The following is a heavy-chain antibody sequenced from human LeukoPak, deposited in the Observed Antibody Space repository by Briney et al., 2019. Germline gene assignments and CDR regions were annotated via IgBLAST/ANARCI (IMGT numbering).Heavy chain of an antibody. J-gene: IGHJ3*02. D-gene: IGHD3-22*01. V-gene: IGHV3-23*01. CDR3: ANLRVFYDSSGYYPWASNDAFDI. CDR2: ICGSGGST. CDR1: GFTFSSYA. Sequence: GGSLRLSCAASGFTFSSYAMSWVRQAPGKGLEWVSAICGSGGSTYYADSVKGRFTISRDNSKNTLYLQMNSLRAEDTAVYYCANLRVFYDSSGYYPWASNDAFDIWGQGTMVTVSS.